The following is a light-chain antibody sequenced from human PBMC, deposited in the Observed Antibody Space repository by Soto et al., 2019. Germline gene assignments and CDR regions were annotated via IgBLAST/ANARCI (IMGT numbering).Light chain of an antibody. CDR2: YVS. J-gene: IGKJ1*01. CDR3: HQRQSWPRT. CDR1: QYVGSR. V-gene: IGKV3-11*01. Sequence: EIVLTQSPATLSSSPGETATLSCRASQYVGSRLTWYQHKPGQAPRLLIYYVSKRATGIPARFSGSGSGTDFTLTISSLAPDDFAIYSCHQRQSWPRTFGQGTKVEIK.